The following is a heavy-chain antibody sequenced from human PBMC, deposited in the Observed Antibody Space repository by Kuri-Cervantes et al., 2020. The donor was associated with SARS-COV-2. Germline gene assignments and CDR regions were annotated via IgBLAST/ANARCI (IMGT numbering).Heavy chain of an antibody. J-gene: IGHJ5*02. CDR2: INHSGST. V-gene: IGHV4-38-2*02. CDR1: GYSISSGYY. D-gene: IGHD6-13*01. CDR3: ARDRGRIAAAGIGWFDP. Sequence: SCAVAGYSISSGYYWSWIRQRPGKGLEWFGEINHSGSTNYHPSLKSRVTISVDTSKKQFSLNLSSVTAADTAVYYCARDRGRIAAAGIGWFDPWGQGTLVTVSS.